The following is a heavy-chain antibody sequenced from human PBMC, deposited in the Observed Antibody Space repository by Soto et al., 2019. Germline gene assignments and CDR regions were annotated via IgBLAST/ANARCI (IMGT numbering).Heavy chain of an antibody. V-gene: IGHV1-69*13. D-gene: IGHD3-10*01. CDR3: ARLDDYGSGIDYYYGMDV. Sequence: GASVKVSCKASGGTFSSYAISWVRQAPGQGLEWMGGIIPIFGTANYAQKFQGRVTITADESTSTAYMELSSLRSEDTAVYYCARLDDYGSGIDYYYGMDVWGQGTTVTVSS. J-gene: IGHJ6*02. CDR2: IIPIFGTA. CDR1: GGTFSSYA.